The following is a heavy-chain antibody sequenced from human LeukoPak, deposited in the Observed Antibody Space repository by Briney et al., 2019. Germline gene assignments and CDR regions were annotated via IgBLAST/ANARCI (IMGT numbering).Heavy chain of an antibody. V-gene: IGHV3-49*04. Sequence: GGSLRLSCTTSGFTFGDYAMSWVRQAPGKGLEWVGFFRSRPFGGTTEYAASVKGRFTISRDNAKDSLYLQMNSLRDEDTAVYYCARDLRRSGRDDGDSWGQGTLVTVSS. J-gene: IGHJ4*02. CDR3: ARDLRRSGRDDGDS. CDR1: GFTFGDYA. D-gene: IGHD2-15*01. CDR2: FRSRPFGGTT.